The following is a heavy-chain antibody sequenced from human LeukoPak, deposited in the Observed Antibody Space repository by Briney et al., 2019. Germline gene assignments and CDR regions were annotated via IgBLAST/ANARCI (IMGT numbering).Heavy chain of an antibody. J-gene: IGHJ4*02. CDR1: GGSISSGGYF. Sequence: PSETLSLTCTVSGGSISSGGYFWNWIRQLPGKGLEWIGYFYSSGSTYNPSLKSRVIISLDTSKNQFSLKLNSVTAADTAVYYCARGGKKTAMVTSWGQGTLVTVSS. CDR2: FYSSGST. D-gene: IGHD5-18*01. V-gene: IGHV4-31*03. CDR3: ARGGKKTAMVTS.